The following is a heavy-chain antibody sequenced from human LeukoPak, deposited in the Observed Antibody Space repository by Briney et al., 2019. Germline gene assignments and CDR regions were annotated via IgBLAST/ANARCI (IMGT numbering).Heavy chain of an antibody. CDR2: IYLRWKT. Sequence: SETLSLTCVVSGPSISISNWWCWVRQPPGKGLEWIGAIYLRWKTNYNTSLKSRVTISVDKSKNRCSLTLSSVTAAGTAVYYCERVRNWGHYFDYWGQGTLVTVSS. V-gene: IGHV4-4*02. J-gene: IGHJ4*02. D-gene: IGHD7-27*01. CDR3: ERVRNWGHYFDY. CDR1: GPSISISNW.